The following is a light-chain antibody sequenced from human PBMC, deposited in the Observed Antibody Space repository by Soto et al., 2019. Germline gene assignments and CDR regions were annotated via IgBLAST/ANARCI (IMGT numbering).Light chain of an antibody. Sequence: DMEMPQSPSSLSAFVGDRVTITCRASQSISNYLNWYQHKPGKVPKLLIYAASSLQSGVPTRFSGSGSGTDFTLTINSLQPEDFATYYCQQSYGTPLTFGGGTKIEIK. CDR2: AAS. CDR3: QQSYGTPLT. J-gene: IGKJ4*01. V-gene: IGKV1-39*01. CDR1: QSISNY.